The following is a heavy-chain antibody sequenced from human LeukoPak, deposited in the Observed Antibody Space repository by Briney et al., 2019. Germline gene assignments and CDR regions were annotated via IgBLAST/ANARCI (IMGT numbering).Heavy chain of an antibody. D-gene: IGHD3-10*01. J-gene: IGHJ5*02. CDR2: IYYSGST. Sequence: SETLSLTCTVSGGSISSYYWSWIRQPPGKGLEWIGYIYYSGSTNYNPSLKSRVTISVDTSKNQFSLKLSSVTAADTAVYYCARSNYYGSGSYYPGGFDPWGQGTLVTVSS. CDR1: GGSISSYY. CDR3: ARSNYYGSGSYYPGGFDP. V-gene: IGHV4-59*01.